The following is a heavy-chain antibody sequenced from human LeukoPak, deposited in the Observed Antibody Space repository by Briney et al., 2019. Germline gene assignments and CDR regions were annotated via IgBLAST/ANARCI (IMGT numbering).Heavy chain of an antibody. J-gene: IGHJ1*01. V-gene: IGHV5-51*01. CDR1: GYSFTSYW. CDR3: ARPHQGADSSSWGGNFQH. D-gene: IGHD6-13*01. CDR2: IYPGDSDT. Sequence: GESLKISCKGSGYSFTSYWIGWVRQMPGKGLEWMGIIYPGDSDTRYSPSFQGQVTISADKSISTAYLQWSSLKASDTAMYYCARPHQGADSSSWGGNFQHWGQGTLVTVSS.